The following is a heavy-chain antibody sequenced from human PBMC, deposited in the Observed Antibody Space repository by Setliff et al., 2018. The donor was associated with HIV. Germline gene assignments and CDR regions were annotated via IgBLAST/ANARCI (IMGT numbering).Heavy chain of an antibody. CDR1: GFTFSSYW. J-gene: IGHJ3*02. D-gene: IGHD6-19*01. Sequence: VGSLRLSCAASGFTFSSYWMSWVRQAPGKGLEWVANIKQDGSGKYYVDSVKGQFTISRDNAKNSLYLQMNSLRAEDTAVYYCASTTRQWPHAFDIWGRGTMVTVSS. CDR2: IKQDGSGK. V-gene: IGHV3-7*01. CDR3: ASTTRQWPHAFDI.